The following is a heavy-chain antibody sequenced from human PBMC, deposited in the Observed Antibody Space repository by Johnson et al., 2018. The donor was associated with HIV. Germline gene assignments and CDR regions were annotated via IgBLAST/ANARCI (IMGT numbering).Heavy chain of an antibody. CDR3: AKDGQWRVSLGGAFDI. V-gene: IGHV3-30*02. Sequence: QVQLVESGGGVVQPGGSLRLSCAASGFTFSSYGMHWVRQAPGKGLEWVAFIRYDGSNKYYADSVKGRFTISRDNSKNTLYLQMNSLRAEDKAVYYCAKDGQWRVSLGGAFDIWGQGTMVTVSS. CDR2: IRYDGSNK. CDR1: GFTFSSYG. D-gene: IGHD6-19*01. J-gene: IGHJ3*02.